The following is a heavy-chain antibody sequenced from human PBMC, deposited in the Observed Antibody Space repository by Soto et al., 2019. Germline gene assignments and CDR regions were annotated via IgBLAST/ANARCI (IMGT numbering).Heavy chain of an antibody. CDR2: IIPIFGTA. CDR3: ARVAIAVAGTGYYFDY. D-gene: IGHD6-19*01. CDR1: GGTFSSYA. V-gene: IGHV1-69*12. J-gene: IGHJ4*02. Sequence: QVQLVQSGAEVKKPGSSVKVSCKASGGTFSSYAISWVRQAPGQGLEWMGGIIPIFGTANYGQKFQGRVTITADESTSTAYMELSSLRSEDTAVYYCARVAIAVAGTGYYFDYWGQGTPVTVSS.